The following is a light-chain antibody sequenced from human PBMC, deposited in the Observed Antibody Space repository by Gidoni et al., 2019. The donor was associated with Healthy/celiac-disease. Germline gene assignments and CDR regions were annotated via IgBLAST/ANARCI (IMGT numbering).Light chain of an antibody. J-gene: IGKJ1*01. Sequence: DIVMTQSPLSLPVPPGEPASISCRSSQSLLHSNGYNYLDWYLQKPGQSPQPVSGSGSGTDFTLKISRVEAEDVGVYYCMQALQTPWTFGQGTKVEIK. V-gene: IGKV2-28*01. CDR1: QSLLHSNGYNY. CDR3: MQALQTPWT.